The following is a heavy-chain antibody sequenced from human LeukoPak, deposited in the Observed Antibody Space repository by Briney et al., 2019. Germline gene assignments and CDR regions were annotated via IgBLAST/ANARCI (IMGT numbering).Heavy chain of an antibody. CDR2: IYTSGCT. D-gene: IGHD3-3*01. Sequence: SETLSLTCTVSGGSISSYYWSWIRQPAGKGLEGIGRIYTSGCTNYNPSLKSRVTMSVDTSKNQFSLKLSSVTAADTAVYYCARVVLDYDFWSGYPNPYYYYMDVWGKGTTVTVSS. V-gene: IGHV4-4*07. CDR1: GGSISSYY. CDR3: ARVVLDYDFWSGYPNPYYYYMDV. J-gene: IGHJ6*03.